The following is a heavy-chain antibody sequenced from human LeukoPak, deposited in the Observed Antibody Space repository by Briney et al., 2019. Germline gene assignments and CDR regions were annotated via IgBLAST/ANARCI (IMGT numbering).Heavy chain of an antibody. D-gene: IGHD3-10*01. V-gene: IGHV1-46*01. CDR1: GYTFTSYY. CDR3: ARVEGLLWFGEFRPDY. Sequence: VASVKVSCKASGYTFTSYYMHWVRQAPGQGLEWMGIINPSGGSTSYAQKFQGRVTMTRDTSISTAYMELSRLRSDDTAVYYCARVEGLLWFGEFRPDYWGQGTLVTVSS. J-gene: IGHJ4*02. CDR2: INPSGGST.